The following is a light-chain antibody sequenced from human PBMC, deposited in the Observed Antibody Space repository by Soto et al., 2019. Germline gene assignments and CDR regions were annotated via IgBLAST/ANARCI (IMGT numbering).Light chain of an antibody. V-gene: IGLV2-23*01. Sequence: QSALTQPASVSGSPGXXXXXSCTGTSSDVGSYNLVSWYQQHPGKAPKLMIYEGSKRPSGVSNRFSGSKSGNTASLTISGLQAEDEADYYCCSYAGSRVFGGGTKLTVL. CDR1: SSDVGSYNL. CDR2: EGS. J-gene: IGLJ3*02. CDR3: CSYAGSRV.